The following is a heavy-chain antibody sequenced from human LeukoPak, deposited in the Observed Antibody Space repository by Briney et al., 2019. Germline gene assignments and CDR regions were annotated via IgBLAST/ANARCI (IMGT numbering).Heavy chain of an antibody. V-gene: IGHV3-23*01. J-gene: IGHJ3*02. CDR2: ISGSGGST. CDR3: AKEGSNYNAFDI. Sequence: GGSLRLSCAASGFTFSSYAMSWVRQAPAKGQEWISAISGSGGSTYYADSVKGRFTISRDNSKNTLYLQMNSLRAEDTAVYYCAKEGSNYNAFDIWGQGTMVTVSS. D-gene: IGHD1-7*01. CDR1: GFTFSSYA.